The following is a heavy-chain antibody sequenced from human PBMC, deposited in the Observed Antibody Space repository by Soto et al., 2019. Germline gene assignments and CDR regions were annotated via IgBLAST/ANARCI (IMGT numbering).Heavy chain of an antibody. Sequence: AAVKVSFKASRGTFRSYAISWVRQAPGQGLEWMGWVNPNSANTGYAQKFRGRVSMTRNTSINTAFMELSSLRSEDTAVYYCVRESSTSTPIWGQGTVVTVSS. CDR1: RGTFRSYA. CDR2: VNPNSANT. J-gene: IGHJ4*03. D-gene: IGHD2-2*01. CDR3: VRESSTSTPI. V-gene: IGHV1-8*02.